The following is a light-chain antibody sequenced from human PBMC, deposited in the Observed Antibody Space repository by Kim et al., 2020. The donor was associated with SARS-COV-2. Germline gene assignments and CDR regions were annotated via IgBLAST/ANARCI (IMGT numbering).Light chain of an antibody. J-gene: IGKJ4*01. V-gene: IGKV1-33*01. CDR2: DAF. Sequence: IQMTQSPSSLSASIGDRVTITCQASQGIKFFLNWYQQTPGKAPKLLIYDAFNLQTGVPSRFSGSRSGTDFTLTISSLQREDIGTYYCQQYDNSGLTFGGGTKVDIK. CDR1: QGIKFF. CDR3: QQYDNSGLT.